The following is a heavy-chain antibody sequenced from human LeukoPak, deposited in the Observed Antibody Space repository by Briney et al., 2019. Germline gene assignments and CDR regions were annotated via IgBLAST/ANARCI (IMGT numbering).Heavy chain of an antibody. J-gene: IGHJ4*02. CDR1: GFTFSSYE. D-gene: IGHD2-21*02. CDR2: ISSSGSTI. CDR3: ARENCGGDCYYDY. V-gene: IGHV3-48*03. Sequence: QPGGSLRLSCAASGFTFSSYETNWVRQAPGKGLEWVSYISSSGSTIYYADSVKGRFTISRDNAKNSLYLQMNSLRAEDTAVYYCARENCGGDCYYDYWGQGTLVTVSS.